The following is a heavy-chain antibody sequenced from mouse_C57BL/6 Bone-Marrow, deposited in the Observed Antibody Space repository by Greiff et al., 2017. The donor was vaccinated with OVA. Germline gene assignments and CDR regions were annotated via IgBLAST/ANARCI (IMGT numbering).Heavy chain of an antibody. V-gene: IGHV1-19*01. CDR2: INPYNGGT. Sequence: EVQLQQSGPVLVKPGASVKMSCKASGYTFTDYYMNWVKQSHGKSLEWIGVINPYNGGTSYNQKFKGKATLTVDKSSSTAYMELRSLTSEDSAVYYCARPRDDYDEAWFAYWGQGTLVTVSA. J-gene: IGHJ3*01. D-gene: IGHD2-4*01. CDR3: ARPRDDYDEAWFAY. CDR1: GYTFTDYY.